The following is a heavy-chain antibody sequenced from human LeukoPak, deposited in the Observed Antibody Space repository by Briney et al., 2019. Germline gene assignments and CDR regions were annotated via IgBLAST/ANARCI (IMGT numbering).Heavy chain of an antibody. CDR3: AKRGVVIRVILVGFHKEAYYFDA. J-gene: IGHJ4*02. Sequence: PGGSLRLSCAVSGITLSNYGMSWVRQAPGKGLEWVAGISGSGGGTYYADSVKGRFTISRDNPKNTLYLQMISLRAEDTAVYFCAKRGVVIRVILVGFHKEAYYFDAWGQGALVTVSS. D-gene: IGHD3-22*01. CDR2: ISGSGGGT. V-gene: IGHV3-23*01. CDR1: GITLSNYG.